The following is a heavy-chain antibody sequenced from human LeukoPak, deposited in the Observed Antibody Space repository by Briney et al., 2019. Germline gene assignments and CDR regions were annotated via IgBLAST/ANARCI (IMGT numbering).Heavy chain of an antibody. CDR2: ISYSVST. CDR3: ARAGTGDYDFWSGYYKGRWFDP. J-gene: IGHJ5*02. Sequence: SETLSLTCTVSGGSISSYYWSWIRQPPGKGLEWIGYISYSVSTNYNPSLKGRVTISVDTSKNQFSLKLSSVTAADTAVYYCARAGTGDYDFWSGYYKGRWFDPWGQGTLVTVSS. CDR1: GGSISSYY. V-gene: IGHV4-59*01. D-gene: IGHD3-3*01.